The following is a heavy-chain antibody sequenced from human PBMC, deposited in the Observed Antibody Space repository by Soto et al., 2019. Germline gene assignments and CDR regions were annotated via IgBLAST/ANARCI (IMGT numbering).Heavy chain of an antibody. V-gene: IGHV4-39*02. CDR1: GGSISSSSYY. D-gene: IGHD6-13*01. CDR2: IYYSGRT. Sequence: QLQLQESGPGLVKPSETLSLTCTVSGGSISSSSYYWGWIRQPPGKGLEWIGSIYYSGRTYYNPSLKRRVTISVDTSKTQFSLKLSSVTAADTAVYYCARDRIAAAGTYYYYMDVWGKGTTVTFSS. J-gene: IGHJ6*03. CDR3: ARDRIAAAGTYYYYMDV.